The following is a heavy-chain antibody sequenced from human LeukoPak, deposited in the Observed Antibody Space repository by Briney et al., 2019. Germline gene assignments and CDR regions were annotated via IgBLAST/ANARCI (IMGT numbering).Heavy chain of an antibody. J-gene: IGHJ3*02. CDR2: ISSSSSTI. V-gene: IGHV3-48*01. CDR1: GFTFSSYS. D-gene: IGHD3-10*01. Sequence: PGGSLRLSCAASGFTFSSYSMNWVRQAPGKGLEWVSYISSSSSTIYYADSVKGRFTISRDNAKNSLYLQMNSLRAEDTAVYYCAGPFHPLLWFGELFEKFAFDIWGQGTMVTVSS. CDR3: AGPFHPLLWFGELFEKFAFDI.